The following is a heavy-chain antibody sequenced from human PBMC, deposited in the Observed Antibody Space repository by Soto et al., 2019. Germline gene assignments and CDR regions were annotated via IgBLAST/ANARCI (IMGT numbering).Heavy chain of an antibody. Sequence: ASVKVSCKASGYTFTSYDINWVRQATGQGLEWMGWMNPNSGNTGYAQKFQGRVTMTRNTSISTAYMELSSLRSEDTAMYYCARARYDFWSGYPTFDYWGQGTLVTVSS. CDR3: ARARYDFWSGYPTFDY. V-gene: IGHV1-8*01. D-gene: IGHD3-3*01. CDR2: MNPNSGNT. J-gene: IGHJ4*02. CDR1: GYTFTSYD.